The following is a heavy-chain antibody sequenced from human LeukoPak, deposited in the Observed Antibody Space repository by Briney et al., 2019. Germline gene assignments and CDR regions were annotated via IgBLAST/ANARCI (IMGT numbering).Heavy chain of an antibody. CDR2: INHSGST. J-gene: IGHJ5*02. CDR3: AGGFLGWIAAAGTTDWFDP. Sequence: SETLSLTCAVYGGSLSGYYWSWIRQPPGKGLEWIGEINHSGSTNYNPSLKSRVTISVDTSKNQFSLKLSSVTAADTAVYYCAGGFLGWIAAAGTTDWFDPWGQGTLVTVSS. CDR1: GGSLSGYY. D-gene: IGHD6-13*01. V-gene: IGHV4-34*01.